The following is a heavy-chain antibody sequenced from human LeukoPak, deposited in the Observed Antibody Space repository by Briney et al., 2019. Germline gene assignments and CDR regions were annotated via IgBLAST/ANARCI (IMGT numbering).Heavy chain of an antibody. J-gene: IGHJ4*02. V-gene: IGHV1-69*06. CDR2: IIPIFGTA. Sequence: GSSVKVSCKASRGTFISYAISWVRQAPGQGLEWMGGIIPIFGTANYAQKFQGRVTITADKSTSTAYMELSSLRSEDTAVYYCANAVTTGGDYWGQGTLVTVSS. D-gene: IGHD4-17*01. CDR3: ANAVTTGGDY. CDR1: RGTFISYA.